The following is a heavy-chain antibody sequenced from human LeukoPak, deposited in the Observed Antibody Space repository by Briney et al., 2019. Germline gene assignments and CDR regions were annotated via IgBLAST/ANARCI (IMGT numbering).Heavy chain of an antibody. CDR2: ISGSGGST. D-gene: IGHD3-3*01. CDR3: AKDEREWLIWYFDL. CDR1: GFTFSSYA. J-gene: IGHJ2*01. V-gene: IGHV3-23*01. Sequence: GGLRLSCAASGFTFSSYAMSWVRQAPGKGLEWVSAISGSGGSTYYADSVKGRFTISRDNSKNTLYLQMNSLRAEDTAVYYCAKDEREWLIWYFDLWGRGTLVTVS.